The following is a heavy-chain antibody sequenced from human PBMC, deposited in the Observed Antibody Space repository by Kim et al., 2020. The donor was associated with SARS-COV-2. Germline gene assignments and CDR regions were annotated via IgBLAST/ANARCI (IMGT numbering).Heavy chain of an antibody. CDR1: GSTFSIYD. CDR3: ARRGYNYGGYYYYMDV. D-gene: IGHD5-18*01. Sequence: GGSLRLSCAASGSTFSIYDIHWVRQDIGKGLEWVSAIGSAGDTYYSGSVKGRFTISRENAKNSIYLQMNSLTAGDTAVYFCARRGYNYGGYYYYMDVWGKGTTVTVSS. V-gene: IGHV3-13*01. J-gene: IGHJ6*03. CDR2: IGSAGDT.